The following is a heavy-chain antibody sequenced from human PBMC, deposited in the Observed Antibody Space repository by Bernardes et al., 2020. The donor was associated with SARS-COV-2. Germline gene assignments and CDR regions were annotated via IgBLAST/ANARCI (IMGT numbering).Heavy chain of an antibody. V-gene: IGHV3-7*01. Sequence: GGSLRLSCAASGFTFSSYWMSWVRQAPGKGLEWVANIKEDGSETNYVDSVKGRFSISRDNAKNSLYLQMNSLRAEDTAVYYCAKGGYRYGSWGKVTLFTVS. CDR2: IKEDGSET. CDR1: GFTFSSYW. D-gene: IGHD5-18*01. J-gene: IGHJ5*02. CDR3: AKGGYRYGS.